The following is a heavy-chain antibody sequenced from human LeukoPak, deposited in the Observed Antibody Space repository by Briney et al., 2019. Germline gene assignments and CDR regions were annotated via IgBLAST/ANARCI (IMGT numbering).Heavy chain of an antibody. CDR1: GFSLSTSGVG. CDR3: AHSPGQWLVLPYYYYGMDV. CDR2: IYWNDDK. D-gene: IGHD6-19*01. Sequence: SGPTLVNPTQTLTLTCTFSGFSLSTSGVGVGWIRQPPGKALEWLALIYWNDDKRYSPSLKSRLTITKDTSKNQVVLTMTNMDPVDTATYYCAHSPGQWLVLPYYYYGMDVWGQGTTVTVSS. V-gene: IGHV2-5*01. J-gene: IGHJ6*02.